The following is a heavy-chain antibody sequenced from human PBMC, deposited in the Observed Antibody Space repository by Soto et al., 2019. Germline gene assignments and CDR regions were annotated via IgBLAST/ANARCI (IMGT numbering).Heavy chain of an antibody. D-gene: IGHD3-22*01. CDR2: ISSSGSTI. CDR3: ARYYYDSSGYYLNWFDH. CDR1: GFTSSSYE. Sequence: PGGSLRLSCAASGFTSSSYEMNWVRQAPGKGLEWVSYISSSGSTIYYADSVKGRFTISRDNAKNSLYLQMNSLRAEDTAVYYCARYYYDSSGYYLNWFDHWGQGTLVTVSS. J-gene: IGHJ5*02. V-gene: IGHV3-48*03.